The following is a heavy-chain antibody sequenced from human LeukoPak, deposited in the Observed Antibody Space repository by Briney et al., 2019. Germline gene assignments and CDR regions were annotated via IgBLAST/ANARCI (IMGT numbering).Heavy chain of an antibody. CDR3: AKDGGVRGPDYYYYMDV. CDR2: IRYDGSYK. CDR1: EFTFSNYG. V-gene: IGHV3-30*02. J-gene: IGHJ6*03. D-gene: IGHD3-10*01. Sequence: GGSLRLSFAASEFTFSNYGMHWVRQAPGKGLEWVAFIRYDGSYKKYADSVKGRFTISRDNSKNTLYLQMNSLRAEDTAVYYCAKDGGVRGPDYYYYMDVWGKGTTVTISS.